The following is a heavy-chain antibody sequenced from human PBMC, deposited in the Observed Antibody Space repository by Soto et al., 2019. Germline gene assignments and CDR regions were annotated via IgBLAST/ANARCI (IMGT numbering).Heavy chain of an antibody. D-gene: IGHD2-8*02. CDR2: ILVGGST. J-gene: IGHJ3*02. CDR3: GKATATGGGAFEI. V-gene: IGHV3-23*01. Sequence: GGSLRLSCAASGFICSSYDMSWVRQAPGKGLEWVSTILVGGSTHYEDSVKGRFTISRDTSKNTVYLQMNSLTAGDTAVYYCGKATATGGGAFEICGQGTMVTVSS. CDR1: GFICSSYD.